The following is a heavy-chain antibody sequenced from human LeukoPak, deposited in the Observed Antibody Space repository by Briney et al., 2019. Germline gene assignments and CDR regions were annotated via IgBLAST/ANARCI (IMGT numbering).Heavy chain of an antibody. CDR1: GFTFSSYA. J-gene: IGHJ4*02. CDR2: ISGSGGST. CDR3: AKDPIPSGPLSGYDGGAFY. D-gene: IGHD5-12*01. V-gene: IGHV3-23*01. Sequence: GGSLRLSCAASGFTFSSYAMSWVRQAPGNRLEWVSPISGSGGSTYYADSVKGRFTISRDNSKNTLYLQMNSLRAEDTAVYYCAKDPIPSGPLSGYDGGAFYWGQGTLVTVSS.